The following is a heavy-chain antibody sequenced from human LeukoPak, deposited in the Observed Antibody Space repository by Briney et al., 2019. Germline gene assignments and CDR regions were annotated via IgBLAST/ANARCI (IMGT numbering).Heavy chain of an antibody. D-gene: IGHD3-10*01. CDR1: GFTFSSYS. V-gene: IGHV3-48*01. J-gene: IGHJ5*02. Sequence: GESLKLSCAASGFTFSSYSMNWVRQAPGKGLEWASYISSASNTIYYADSVKGRFTISRDNAKNSLYLQMNSLRAEDTAMYYCARDGWFGDYNWFDPWGQGTLVTVSS. CDR3: ARDGWFGDYNWFDP. CDR2: ISSASNTI.